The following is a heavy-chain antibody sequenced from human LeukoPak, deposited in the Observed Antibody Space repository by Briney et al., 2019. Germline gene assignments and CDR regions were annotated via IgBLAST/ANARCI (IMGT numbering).Heavy chain of an antibody. J-gene: IGHJ5*02. CDR3: AKDSGSYRGGWFDP. CDR2: ISGSGGST. D-gene: IGHD1-26*01. V-gene: IGHV3-23*01. Sequence: PGGSLRLSCAASGFTFSSYAMSWVRQAPGKGLEWVSAISGSGGSTYYADSVKGRFTISRDNSKNTLYLQMNSLRAEDTALYYCAKDSGSYRGGWFDPWGQGTLVTVSS. CDR1: GFTFSSYA.